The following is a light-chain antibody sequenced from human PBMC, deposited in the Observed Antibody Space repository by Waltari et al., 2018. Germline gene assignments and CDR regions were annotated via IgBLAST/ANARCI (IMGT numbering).Light chain of an antibody. J-gene: IGLJ2*01. Sequence: QSALTQPASVSGSPGQSITISCTGTSSDVGRYNLVSWYQQHPGKAPKLMSYEVSKRPSGVSNRFSGSKSGNTASLTITGLQAEDEADYYCCSYAGSSTSVVFGGGTKLTVL. CDR2: EVS. CDR1: SSDVGRYNL. CDR3: CSYAGSSTSVV. V-gene: IGLV2-23*02.